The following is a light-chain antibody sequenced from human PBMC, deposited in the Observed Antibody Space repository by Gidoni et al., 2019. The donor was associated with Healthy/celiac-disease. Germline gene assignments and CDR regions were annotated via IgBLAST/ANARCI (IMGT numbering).Light chain of an antibody. Sequence: DIQLTQSPSFLSAAVGDSVTITCRASQDVSNHLAWYQQKPGNAPKLLMYFASTLQSGVPSRFSGSGSGTEFTLSISSLQPEVFATYYCQQRDNAPITFGGGTKVEIK. CDR1: QDVSNH. V-gene: IGKV1-9*01. J-gene: IGKJ4*01. CDR3: QQRDNAPIT. CDR2: FAS.